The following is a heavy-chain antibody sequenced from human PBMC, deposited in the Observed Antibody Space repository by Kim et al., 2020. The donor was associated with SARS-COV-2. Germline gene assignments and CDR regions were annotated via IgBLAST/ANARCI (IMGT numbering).Heavy chain of an antibody. J-gene: IGHJ4*01. CDR3: VKDLSSVGSYFY. CDR1: GYRFTNDP. D-gene: IGHD3-10*01. CDR2: INTATGNP. Sequence: ASVKVSCKASGYRFTNDPLTWVRQAPGRRLEWMGWINTATGNPTYAQAFTGRFVFSLDTSATTAYLQISSLKAEDTAVYYCVKDLSSVGSYFYWGQGTLV. V-gene: IGHV7-4-1*02.